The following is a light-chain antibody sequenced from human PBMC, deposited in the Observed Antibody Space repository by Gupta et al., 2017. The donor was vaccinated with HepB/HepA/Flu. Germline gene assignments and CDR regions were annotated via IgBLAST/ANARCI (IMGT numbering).Light chain of an antibody. V-gene: IGLV8-61*01. CDR3: LLYMGTGIWM. J-gene: IGLJ3*02. CDR2: STS. CDR1: SGSVSISYF. Sequence: QTVVTQEPSFSVSPGGTVTLTCGLSSGSVSISYFPTWYQQTPGQAPLTLISSTSSRSSGVPDRFSGSILGTNAALTITGAQADDESYYYCLLYMGTGIWMFGGGTKLTVL.